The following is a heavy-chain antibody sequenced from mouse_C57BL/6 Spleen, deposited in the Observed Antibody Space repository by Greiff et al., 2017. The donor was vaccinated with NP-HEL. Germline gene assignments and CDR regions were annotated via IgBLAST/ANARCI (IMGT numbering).Heavy chain of an antibody. J-gene: IGHJ4*01. CDR3: AREDYGSSYVGYAMDY. D-gene: IGHD1-1*01. CDR1: GYTFTSYW. V-gene: IGHV1-72*01. CDR2: IDPNSGGT. Sequence: QVQLQQPGAELVKPGASVKLSCKASGYTFTSYWMHWVKQRPGRGLEWIGRIDPNSGGTKYNEKFKSKATLTVDKPSSTAYMQLSSLTSEDSAVYYCAREDYGSSYVGYAMDYWGQGTSVTVSS.